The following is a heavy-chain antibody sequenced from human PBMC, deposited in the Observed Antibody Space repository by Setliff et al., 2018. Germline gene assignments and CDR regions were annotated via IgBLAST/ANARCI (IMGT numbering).Heavy chain of an antibody. Sequence: SVKVSCKAAGGTFSSYGINWVRQAPGQGLEWMGGIIPIFGTPNYARKFQGRVTISADESTSTAYMELSSLRSEDTAVYYCATDYNYGLDYWGQGTQVTVSS. CDR3: ATDYNYGLDY. V-gene: IGHV1-69*13. CDR2: IIPIFGTP. D-gene: IGHD5-18*01. CDR1: GGTFSSYG. J-gene: IGHJ4*02.